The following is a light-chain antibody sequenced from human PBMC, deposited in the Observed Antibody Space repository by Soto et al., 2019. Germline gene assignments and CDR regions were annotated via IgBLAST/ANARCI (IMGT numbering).Light chain of an antibody. J-gene: IGKJ4*01. Sequence: EIVMTQSPATLSVSPGERATLSCRASQSVSSNLVWYQQKPGQAPRLLIYGASTRATGIPARFSGSGSGTEFTLTINSLQSEDFAVYYCQQYNNRVTFGGGTKVDIK. CDR3: QQYNNRVT. CDR2: GAS. V-gene: IGKV3-15*01. CDR1: QSVSSN.